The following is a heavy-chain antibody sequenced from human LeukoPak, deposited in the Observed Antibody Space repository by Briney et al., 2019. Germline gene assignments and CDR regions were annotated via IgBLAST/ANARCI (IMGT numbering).Heavy chain of an antibody. CDR3: ARSPRAYSNYAVYYYYYMDV. V-gene: IGHV1-69*05. Sequence: SVKVSCKASGGTFSSYAISWVRQAPGQGLEWMGGIIPIFGTANYAQKFQGRVTITTDESTSTAYMELSSLRPEDTAVYYCARSPRAYSNYAVYYYYYMDVWGKGTTVTVSS. J-gene: IGHJ6*03. CDR1: GGTFSSYA. CDR2: IIPIFGTA. D-gene: IGHD4-11*01.